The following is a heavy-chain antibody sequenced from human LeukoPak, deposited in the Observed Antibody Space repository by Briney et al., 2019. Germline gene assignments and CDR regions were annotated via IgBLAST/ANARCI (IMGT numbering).Heavy chain of an antibody. Sequence: MPSETLSLTCSVSGYSISSGYIWAWIRQSPGKGLEWIGNIYRSGSTYYSPSLKSRVTISVDTSKNQFSLTLNSVTAADTAVYYCARDGEWELPFDYWGQGILVTVSS. V-gene: IGHV4-38-2*02. CDR3: ARDGEWELPFDY. CDR2: IYRSGST. J-gene: IGHJ4*02. D-gene: IGHD1-26*01. CDR1: GYSISSGYI.